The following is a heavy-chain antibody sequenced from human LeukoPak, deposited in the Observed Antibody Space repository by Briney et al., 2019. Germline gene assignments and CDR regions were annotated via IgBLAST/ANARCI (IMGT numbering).Heavy chain of an antibody. V-gene: IGHV1-18*01. J-gene: IGHJ3*02. CDR3: ARARDYDAFDI. CDR2: ISDYNGNT. CDR1: GYTFTSYG. Sequence: ASVKVSCKASGYTFTSYGISWVRQAPGEGLEWMGWISDYNGNTEYAQKFQGRVTMTTDTSTSTAYMELRSLRSDDTAVYYCARARDYDAFDIWGQGTMVTVSS. D-gene: IGHD4-11*01.